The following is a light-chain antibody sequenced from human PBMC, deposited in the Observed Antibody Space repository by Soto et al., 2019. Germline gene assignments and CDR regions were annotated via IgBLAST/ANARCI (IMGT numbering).Light chain of an antibody. CDR1: SSDIGSYNL. J-gene: IGLJ2*01. V-gene: IGLV2-23*01. CDR3: CSYARGSTLI. Sequence: QSALTQPASVSGSPGQSITISCTGSSSDIGSYNLVSWYQHHPGKAPKLMIYEGTNRPSGVSNRFSGSKSGNTASLIISGLQAEDEADYYCCSYARGSTLIFGGGTKLTVL. CDR2: EGT.